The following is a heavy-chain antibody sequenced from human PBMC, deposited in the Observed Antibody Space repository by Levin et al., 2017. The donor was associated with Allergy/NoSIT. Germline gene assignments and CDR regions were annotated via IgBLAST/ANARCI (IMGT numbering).Heavy chain of an antibody. Sequence: GESLKISCAASGFTFSSYGMHWVRQAPGKGLEWVAVISYDGSNKYYADSVKGRFTISRDNSKNTLYLQMNSLRAEDTAVYYCAKGLDPDWYFDLWGRGTLVTVSS. CDR2: ISYDGSNK. CDR3: AKGLDPDWYFDL. V-gene: IGHV3-30*18. J-gene: IGHJ2*01. D-gene: IGHD1-1*01. CDR1: GFTFSSYG.